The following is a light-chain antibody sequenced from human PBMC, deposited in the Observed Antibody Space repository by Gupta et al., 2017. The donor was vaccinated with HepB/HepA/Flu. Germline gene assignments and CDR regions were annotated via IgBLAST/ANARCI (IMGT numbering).Light chain of an antibody. J-gene: IGLJ3*02. CDR2: GQD. Sequence: SSELTQDPAVSGALEQTVRITCQGDSLRTYYASWYQQRPGQAPLLVVFGQDKRPSGIPDRFSASRSGNTASLTITGAQAEDEADYYCNSRDSSGNHLVVFGGGTKLTVL. CDR1: SLRTYY. V-gene: IGLV3-19*01. CDR3: NSRDSSGNHLVV.